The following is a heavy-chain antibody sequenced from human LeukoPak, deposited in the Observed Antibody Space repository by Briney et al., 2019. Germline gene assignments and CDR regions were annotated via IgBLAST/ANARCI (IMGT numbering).Heavy chain of an antibody. D-gene: IGHD3-16*01. CDR1: GVSFSGYY. CDR2: INHSGST. J-gene: IGHJ4*02. V-gene: IGHV4-34*01. Sequence: SETVSLTCAVYGVSFSGYYWRWLRQPPGKGLEGIGEINHSGSTNYNPSLKSRFTISVATSKNQFSLELSSVTAADTAVYYCARGEGGAKPARLDYWGQGTLVTVSS. CDR3: ARGEGGAKPARLDY.